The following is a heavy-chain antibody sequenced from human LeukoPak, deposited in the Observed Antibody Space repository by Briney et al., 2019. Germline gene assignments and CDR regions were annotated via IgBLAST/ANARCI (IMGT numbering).Heavy chain of an antibody. CDR1: GYSFTSYW. CDR3: ARHFYGAATGSPFDF. D-gene: IGHD6-25*01. J-gene: IGHJ4*02. CDR2: IYPGDSET. V-gene: IGHV5-51*01. Sequence: AGESLKISCKGSGYSFTSYWIGWVRQMPGKGLEWMGIIYPGDSETKYSPSFQGQVTISVDKSITTAYLQWSSLKASDSAVYYCARHFYGAATGSPFDFWGQGTLVTVSS.